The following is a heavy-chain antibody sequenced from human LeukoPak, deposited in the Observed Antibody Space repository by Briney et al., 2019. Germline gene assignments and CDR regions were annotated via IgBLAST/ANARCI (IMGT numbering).Heavy chain of an antibody. CDR3: ARAEINSDRYYDSSRYYFDY. Sequence: GGSLRLSCAASGFTFSDYAMTWVRQAPGKGLEWVSTITGSGGSTYYADSVKGRFTISRDYSKNTVYLQMRSLRAEDTAVYYCARAEINSDRYYDSSRYYFDYWGQGTLVTVSS. J-gene: IGHJ4*02. D-gene: IGHD3-22*01. V-gene: IGHV3-23*01. CDR1: GFTFSDYA. CDR2: ITGSGGST.